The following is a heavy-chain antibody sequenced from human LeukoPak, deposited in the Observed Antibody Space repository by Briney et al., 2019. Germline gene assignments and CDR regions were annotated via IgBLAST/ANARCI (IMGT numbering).Heavy chain of an antibody. CDR1: GFTFSSYG. J-gene: IGHJ4*02. CDR2: ISAGGDT. Sequence: GGSLRLSCAASGFTFSSYGMSWVRQAPGKGLEWVSTISAGGDTYYADSVKGRFTISRDNSKNTLYLQMNSLRAEDTAVYYCAKARVPGGQWLASYWGQGTLVTVSS. CDR3: AKARVPGGQWLASY. V-gene: IGHV3-23*01. D-gene: IGHD6-19*01.